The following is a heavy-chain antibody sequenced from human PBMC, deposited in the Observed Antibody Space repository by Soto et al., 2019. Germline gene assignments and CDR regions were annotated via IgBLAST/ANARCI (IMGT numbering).Heavy chain of an antibody. CDR2: INRSRST. CDR3: ARSWVGTGSHYFKF. V-gene: IGHV4-34*01. J-gene: IGHJ4*02. Sequence: PSETLSLTCAVYGESFSGYYWSWIRQPPGKGLEWIGEINRSRSTNHNPSLKSRVTISVDTSKNQFSLKLNSVTAADTAVYYFARSWVGTGSHYFKFWGQGPLVTAPQ. D-gene: IGHD6-13*01. CDR1: GESFSGYY.